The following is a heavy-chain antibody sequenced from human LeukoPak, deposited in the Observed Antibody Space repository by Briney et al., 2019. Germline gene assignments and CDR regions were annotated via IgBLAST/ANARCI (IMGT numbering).Heavy chain of an antibody. D-gene: IGHD2-2*01. CDR2: ISGSGGST. CDR3: AKEGLRLDIVVVPAAF. J-gene: IGHJ4*02. V-gene: IGHV3-23*01. Sequence: GGSLRLSCAASGFTFSSYAMSWVRQAPGKGLEWVSAISGSGGSTYYADSVKGRFTISRDNSKNTLYLQMNSLRAEDTAVYYCAKEGLRLDIVVVPAAFWGQGTLVTVSS. CDR1: GFTFSSYA.